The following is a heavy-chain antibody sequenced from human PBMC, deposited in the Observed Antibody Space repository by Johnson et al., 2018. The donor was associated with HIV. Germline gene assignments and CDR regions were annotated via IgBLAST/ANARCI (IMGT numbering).Heavy chain of an antibody. J-gene: IGHJ3*02. CDR2: ISYDGSNK. CDR3: ARVGRLPSTFDI. Sequence: QVQLVESGGGVVRPGGSLRLSCAASGFTFSSYGMHWVRQAPGKGLEWVAVISYDGSNKYYADSVKGRFTISRDNSKNTLYLQMNSLRAEDTAVDYCARVGRLPSTFDIWGQGTMVTVSS. V-gene: IGHV3-30*03. CDR1: GFTFSSYG. D-gene: IGHD3-16*01.